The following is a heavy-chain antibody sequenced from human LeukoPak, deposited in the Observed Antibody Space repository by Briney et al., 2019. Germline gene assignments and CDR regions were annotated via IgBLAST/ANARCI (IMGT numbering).Heavy chain of an antibody. CDR3: ARSSYSSSSSV. D-gene: IGHD6-6*01. J-gene: IGHJ3*01. Sequence: GGSLRLSCAVSGFTFSGFWMSWSRQAPGKGLEWVASINSDGSEGYYADVVKGRFTISRDNAKNSLYLQINGLRAEDTAVYYCARSSYSSSSSVWGQGTMVTVSS. CDR2: INSDGSEG. CDR1: GFTFSGFW. V-gene: IGHV3-7*03.